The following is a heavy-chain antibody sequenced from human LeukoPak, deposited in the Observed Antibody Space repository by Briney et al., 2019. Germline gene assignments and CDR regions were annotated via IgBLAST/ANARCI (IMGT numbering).Heavy chain of an antibody. CDR2: ISYDGSNK. Sequence: GGSLRLSCAASGFTFSSYAMHWVRQAPGKGLEWAEVISYDGSNKYYADSVKGRFTISRDNSKNTLYLQMNSLRAEDTAVYYCARGDSGYGNYYYYGMDVWGQGTTVTVSS. J-gene: IGHJ6*02. V-gene: IGHV3-30-3*01. CDR1: GFTFSSYA. CDR3: ARGDSGYGNYYYYGMDV. D-gene: IGHD5-12*01.